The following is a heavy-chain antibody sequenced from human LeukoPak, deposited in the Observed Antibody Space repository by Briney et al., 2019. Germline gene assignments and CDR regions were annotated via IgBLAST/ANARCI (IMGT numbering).Heavy chain of an antibody. D-gene: IGHD3-22*01. CDR1: GFTFSSYG. V-gene: IGHV3-30*02. CDR3: AKVADYYDSSGYYYMDV. CDR2: IRYGGSNK. J-gene: IGHJ6*03. Sequence: GGSLRLSCAASGFTFSSYGMHWVRQAPGKGLEWVAFIRYGGSNKYYADSVKGRFTISRDNSKNTLYLQLNSLRAEDTAVYYCAKVADYYDSSGYYYMDVWGKGTTVTVSS.